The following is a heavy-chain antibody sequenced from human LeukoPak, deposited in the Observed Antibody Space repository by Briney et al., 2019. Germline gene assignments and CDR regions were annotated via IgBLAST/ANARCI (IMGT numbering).Heavy chain of an antibody. J-gene: IGHJ4*02. V-gene: IGHV1-24*01. Sequence: ASVKVSCKVSGYTLTELSMHWVRQAPGKGLEWMGGFDPEDGETIYAQKFQDRVTMTEDTSTDTAYMELSSLRSEDTAVYYCATGMPYCGGDCYSSSFDYWGQGTLVTVSS. CDR3: ATGMPYCGGDCYSSSFDY. D-gene: IGHD2-21*02. CDR1: GYTLTELS. CDR2: FDPEDGET.